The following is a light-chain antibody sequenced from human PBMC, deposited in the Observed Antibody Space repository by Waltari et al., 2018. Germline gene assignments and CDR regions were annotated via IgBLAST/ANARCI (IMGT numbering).Light chain of an antibody. CDR1: RSNIGAGYD. CDR3: QSFDNSLSGVV. J-gene: IGLJ2*01. CDR2: DNR. Sequence: QSVLTQPPSVSGAPGQRVTISCTGSRSNIGAGYDVHWYQQLPGTAPNILIYDNRSRPSGVPYRFSGSKSGTSASLAITGLQAEDEAAYYCQSFDNSLSGVVFGGGTKLTVL. V-gene: IGLV1-40*01.